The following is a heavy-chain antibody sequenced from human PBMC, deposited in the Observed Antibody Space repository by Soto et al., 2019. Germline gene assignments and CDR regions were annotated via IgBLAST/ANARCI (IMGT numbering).Heavy chain of an antibody. D-gene: IGHD4-17*01. CDR3: ARITVAQNEYLDH. Sequence: PGGSLRLSCTASGFTFGGHRMTWVRQAPGKGLEWVANIDRDGIGKYYVDSVRGRFTISRDNAENSLYLQMSSLRAEDTAVYYCARITVAQNEYLDHWGQGAQVTVSS. V-gene: IGHV3-7*01. CDR1: GFTFGGHR. CDR2: IDRDGIGK. J-gene: IGHJ4*02.